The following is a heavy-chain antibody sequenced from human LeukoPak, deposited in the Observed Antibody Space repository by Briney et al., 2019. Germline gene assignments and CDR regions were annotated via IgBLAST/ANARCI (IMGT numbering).Heavy chain of an antibody. J-gene: IGHJ6*03. CDR1: GGSFGGYY. V-gene: IGHV4-34*01. CDR3: ARKGHSSGWYRDYYYYYYMDV. Sequence: SETLSLTCAVYGGSFGGYYWSWIRQPPGKGLEWIGEINHSGSTNYNPSLKSRVTISVDTSKNQFSLKLSSVTAADTAVYYCARKGHSSGWYRDYYYYYYMDVWGKGTTVTVSS. CDR2: INHSGST. D-gene: IGHD6-19*01.